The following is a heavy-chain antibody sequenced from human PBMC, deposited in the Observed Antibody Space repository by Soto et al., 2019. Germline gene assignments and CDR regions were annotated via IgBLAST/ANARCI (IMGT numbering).Heavy chain of an antibody. J-gene: IGHJ4*02. CDR3: AKDMVGYFDY. V-gene: IGHV3-43*01. Sequence: GESLRLSCAASGFTFDDYTMHWVRQAPGKGLEWVSLISWDGGSTYYADSVKGRFTISRDNSKNSLYLQMNSLRTEDTALYYCAKDMVGYFDYWGQGTLVTVSS. D-gene: IGHD3-10*01. CDR1: GFTFDDYT. CDR2: ISWDGGST.